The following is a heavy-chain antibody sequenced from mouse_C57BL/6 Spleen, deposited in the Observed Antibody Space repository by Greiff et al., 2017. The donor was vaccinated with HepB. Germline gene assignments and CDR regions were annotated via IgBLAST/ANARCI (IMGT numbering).Heavy chain of an antibody. CDR3: ARSLERNLLLLAD. D-gene: IGHD2-1*01. CDR2: INPNNGGT. CDR1: GYTFTDYN. J-gene: IGHJ3*01. V-gene: IGHV1-22*01. Sequence: EVQLQESGPELVKPGASVKMSCKASGYTFTDYNMHWVKQSHGKSLEWIGYINPNNGGTSYNQKFKGKATVTVYKSSSTAYMELRSLTSEDSAVYYCARSLERNLLLLADWGQGTLVTVSA.